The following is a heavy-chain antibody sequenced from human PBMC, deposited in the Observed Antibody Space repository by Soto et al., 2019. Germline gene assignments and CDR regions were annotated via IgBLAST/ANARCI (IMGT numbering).Heavy chain of an antibody. D-gene: IGHD2-15*01. CDR2: ISYDGSNK. J-gene: IGHJ5*02. V-gene: IGHV3-30*18. CDR3: AKAPDCSGGSCYPNWFDP. CDR1: GFTFSSYG. Sequence: GGSLRLSXAASGFTFSSYGMHWVRQAPGKGLEWVAVISYDGSNKYYADSVKGRFTISRDNSKNTLYLQMNSLRAEDTAVYYCAKAPDCSGGSCYPNWFDPWGQGTLVTVSS.